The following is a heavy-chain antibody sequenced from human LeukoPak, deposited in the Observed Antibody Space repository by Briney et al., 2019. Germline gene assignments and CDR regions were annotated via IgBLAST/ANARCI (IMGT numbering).Heavy chain of an antibody. D-gene: IGHD5-18*01. J-gene: IGHJ6*02. Sequence: ASVKVSCKASGYTFTSYAISWVRQAPGQGLEWMGWISGYNGNTKYAQKVQGRVTMTTDTSTSTAYMELRSLRSDDTAVYYCARGYSYGSDYYYGMDVWGQGTTVTVS. V-gene: IGHV1-18*01. CDR1: GYTFTSYA. CDR3: ARGYSYGSDYYYGMDV. CDR2: ISGYNGNT.